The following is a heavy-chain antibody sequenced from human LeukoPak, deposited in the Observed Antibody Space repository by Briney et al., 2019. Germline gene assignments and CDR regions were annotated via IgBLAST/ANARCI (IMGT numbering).Heavy chain of an antibody. CDR2: IDPSDSYT. D-gene: IGHD6-13*01. J-gene: IGHJ6*04. CDR1: GYSFTSYW. Sequence: GESLQISCKGSGYSFTSYWISWVRQLPGKGLEWMGRIDPSDSYTNYSPSFQGHVTISADKSISTAYLQWSSLKASDTAMYYCARLLIAAAGTGWYYYYGMDVWGKGTTVTVSS. V-gene: IGHV5-10-1*01. CDR3: ARLLIAAAGTGWYYYYGMDV.